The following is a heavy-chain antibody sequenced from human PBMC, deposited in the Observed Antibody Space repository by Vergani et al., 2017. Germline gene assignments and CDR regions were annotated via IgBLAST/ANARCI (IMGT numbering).Heavy chain of an antibody. J-gene: IGHJ4*02. CDR2: ISSNGGST. CDR3: VKSLRVAGPVFDY. D-gene: IGHD6-19*01. Sequence: EGQRVEPGGGLVQPGGSLRLSCSALGFTFSSYVMHWARQAPGKGLEYVSAISSNGGSTYYADSVKGRFTISRDNSKNTLYLQMSSLRAEDTAVYYCVKSLRVAGPVFDYWGQGTLVTVSS. V-gene: IGHV3-64D*06. CDR1: GFTFSSYV.